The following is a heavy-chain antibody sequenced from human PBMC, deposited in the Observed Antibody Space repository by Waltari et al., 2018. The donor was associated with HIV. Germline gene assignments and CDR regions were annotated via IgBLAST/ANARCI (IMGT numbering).Heavy chain of an antibody. D-gene: IGHD5-12*01. J-gene: IGHJ4*02. CDR3: ARDMATFTGAYYFDT. CDR2: ISSGSSFI. Sequence: EVQLMDSGGRPVKWGGPLRHSCADPGFSFVPSHRRWVRPAQGKGLEWVASISSGSSFITYSGSVKGRFTISRGNAENSLYLQMNSLRAEDTAVYYCARDMATFTGAYYFDTWGQGTLVTVSS. CDR1: GFSFVPSH. V-gene: IGHV3-21*01.